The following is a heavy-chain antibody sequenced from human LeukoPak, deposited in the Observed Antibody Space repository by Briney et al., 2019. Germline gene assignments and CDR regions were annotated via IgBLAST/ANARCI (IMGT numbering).Heavy chain of an antibody. V-gene: IGHV3-23*01. CDR1: GFIYSTYA. Sequence: GGSLRLSCTASGFIYSTYAISWARQAPGKGLEWVSAISASGVSTFYADSVKGRFTLSRDNSKDTAFLQMDSLRVDDTAVYYCARYCITTSCYGASSYYGMDVWGQGTTVTVSS. J-gene: IGHJ6*02. D-gene: IGHD2-2*01. CDR3: ARYCITTSCYGASSYYGMDV. CDR2: ISASGVST.